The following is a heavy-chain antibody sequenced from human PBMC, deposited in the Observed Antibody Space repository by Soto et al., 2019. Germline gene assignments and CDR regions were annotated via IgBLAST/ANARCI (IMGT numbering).Heavy chain of an antibody. CDR2: IKQDGSEK. CDR3: ARDQRWPEGLFDY. Sequence: EVQLVESGGGLVQPGGSLRLSCAASGFTFSSYWMSWVRKAPGKGLEWVANIKQDGSEKYYVDSVKGRFTISRDNAKNSRYLQMNSRRAEDTAVYYCARDQRWPEGLFDYWGQGTLVTVSS. V-gene: IGHV3-7*03. J-gene: IGHJ4*02. CDR1: GFTFSSYW. D-gene: IGHD4-17*01.